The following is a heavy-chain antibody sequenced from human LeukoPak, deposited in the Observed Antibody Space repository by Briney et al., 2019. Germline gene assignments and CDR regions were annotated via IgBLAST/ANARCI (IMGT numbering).Heavy chain of an antibody. CDR1: GYTFTSYG. J-gene: IGHJ4*02. CDR3: ARDRFGSYYTPYEY. D-gene: IGHD1-26*01. V-gene: IGHV1-18*01. Sequence: GASVKVSCKASGYTFTSYGISWVRQAPGQGLEWMGGIDAYNGNTNYAQKFQGRVTMTTDTSTRTAYMELRSLRFDDTAIYFCARDRFGSYYTPYEYWGQGALVTVSS. CDR2: IDAYNGNT.